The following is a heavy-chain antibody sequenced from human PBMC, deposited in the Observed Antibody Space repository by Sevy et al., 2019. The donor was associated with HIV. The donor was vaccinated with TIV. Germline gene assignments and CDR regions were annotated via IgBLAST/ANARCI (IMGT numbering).Heavy chain of an antibody. D-gene: IGHD5-12*01. CDR2: RTRNSYEADGGTR. CDR1: GFTFDDYA. Sequence: GGSLRLSCTTSGFTFDDYAVSWFRRAPGKGLEWVACRTRNSYEADGGTRDYAASVKGRFIISRDDSKSIAYLQMNSLKTEDTAVYYCTRALATADTPEYYFDYWGQGTLVTVSS. J-gene: IGHJ4*02. CDR3: TRALATADTPEYYFDY. V-gene: IGHV3-49*03.